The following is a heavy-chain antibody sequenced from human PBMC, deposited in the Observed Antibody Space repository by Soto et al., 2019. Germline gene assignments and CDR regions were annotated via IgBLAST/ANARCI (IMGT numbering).Heavy chain of an antibody. V-gene: IGHV4-61*01. CDR3: ARGYCRGGSCYVPYYFDY. J-gene: IGHJ4*02. CDR2: IYYSGST. Sequence: QVQLQESGPGLVKPSETLSLTCTVSGGSVSSGSYYWSWIRQPPGKGLEWIGYIYYSGSTNYNPTLKRRVAISVDTSKNQFPLKLSAVTAADTAVYYCARGYCRGGSCYVPYYFDYWGQGTLVTVSS. CDR1: GGSVSSGSYY. D-gene: IGHD2-15*01.